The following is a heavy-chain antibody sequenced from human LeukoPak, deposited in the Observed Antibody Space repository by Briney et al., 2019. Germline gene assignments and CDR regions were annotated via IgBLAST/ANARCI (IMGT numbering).Heavy chain of an antibody. Sequence: GGSLRLSCAASGFTFSSYVMHWVRQAPGKGLEWVAFIRYDGSHKYYADSVKGRFTISRDNSKNTLYLQMNSLRAEDTAVYYCARVTSGSYYSDYWGQGTLVTVSS. D-gene: IGHD1-26*01. V-gene: IGHV3-30*02. CDR1: GFTFSSYV. J-gene: IGHJ4*02. CDR2: IRYDGSHK. CDR3: ARVTSGSYYSDY.